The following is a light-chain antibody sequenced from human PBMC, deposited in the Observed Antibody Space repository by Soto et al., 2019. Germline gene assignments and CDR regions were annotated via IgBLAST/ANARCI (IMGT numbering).Light chain of an antibody. CDR3: QSYDRSLSGKV. J-gene: IGLJ1*01. Sequence: QSALTQPPSVSGAPGQRVTISCTGSSSNIGAGYDVHWYQHLPGTAPQLLIYGNINRPSGVPDRFSGSRSGTSASLAISGLQAEDEADYYCQSYDRSLSGKVFGTGTKLTVL. CDR2: GNI. CDR1: SSNIGAGYD. V-gene: IGLV1-40*01.